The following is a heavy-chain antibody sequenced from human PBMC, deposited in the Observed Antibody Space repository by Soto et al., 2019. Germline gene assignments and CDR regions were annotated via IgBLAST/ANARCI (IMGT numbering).Heavy chain of an antibody. CDR3: AKDISRRRGTGRSAYSMDV. CDR1: GFKFEDYA. Sequence: EVRLVESGGGLVQPGRSLRLSCAASGFKFEDYALHWVRQAPGKGLEWVSGIDWKTNSILYADSVKGRFTISRDNAKNSLFLQMDGLLPEHTAIYYCAKDISRRRGTGRSAYSMDVWGRGTTVTVSS. V-gene: IGHV3-9*01. J-gene: IGHJ6*03. CDR2: IDWKTNSI.